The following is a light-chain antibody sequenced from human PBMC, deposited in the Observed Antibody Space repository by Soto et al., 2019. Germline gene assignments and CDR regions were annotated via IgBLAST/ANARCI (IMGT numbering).Light chain of an antibody. CDR2: GAS. CDR1: QSTNNY. CDR3: QQYNNWPLT. V-gene: IGKV3-15*01. Sequence: EIVMTQSPATLSVSPGERATLSCRASQSTNNYLAWYQQKPGQAPRLLIDGASTRATGIPARFSGSGSGTEFTLTICSLQSEDFAVYYCQQYNNWPLTFGGGTKVDIK. J-gene: IGKJ4*01.